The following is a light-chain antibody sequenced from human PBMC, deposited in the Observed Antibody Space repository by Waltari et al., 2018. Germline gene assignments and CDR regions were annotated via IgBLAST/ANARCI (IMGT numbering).Light chain of an antibody. CDR1: SSNIGSNT. CDR3: AAWDDSLVV. Sequence: QSVLTQPPSASGTPGQRVTISCSGSSSNIGSNTVNWYQQLPGTAPKLLIYSNNPRPPGVPGRFSGSKFGTSASLAISVLQSEDEADYYCAAWDDSLVVFGGGTKLTVL. CDR2: SNN. V-gene: IGLV1-44*01. J-gene: IGLJ2*01.